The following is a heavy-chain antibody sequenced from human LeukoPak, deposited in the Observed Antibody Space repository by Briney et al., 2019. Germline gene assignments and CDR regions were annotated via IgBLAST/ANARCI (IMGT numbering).Heavy chain of an antibody. V-gene: IGHV4-34*01. D-gene: IGHD6-13*01. Sequence: SETLSLNCAVYGGSFSGYYWSWIRQPPGKGLEWIGEINHSGSTNYNPSLKSRVTISVDTSKNQFSLKLSSVTAADTVVYYCARGAVWQLVRFYYGMDVWGQGTTVTVSS. CDR3: ARGAVWQLVRFYYGMDV. CDR1: GGSFSGYY. J-gene: IGHJ6*02. CDR2: INHSGST.